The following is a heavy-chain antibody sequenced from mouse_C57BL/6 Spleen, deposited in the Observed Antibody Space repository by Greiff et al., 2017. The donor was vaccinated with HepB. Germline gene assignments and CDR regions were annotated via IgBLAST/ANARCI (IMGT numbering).Heavy chain of an antibody. V-gene: IGHV5-9-1*02. CDR1: GFTFSSYA. CDR2: ISSGGDYI. CDR3: TRAYYGYAWFAY. D-gene: IGHD2-9*01. J-gene: IGHJ3*01. Sequence: DVHLVESGEGLVKPGGSLKLSCAASGFTFSSYAMSWVRQTPEKRLEWVAYISSGGDYIYYADTVKGRFTISRDNARNTLYLQMSSLKSEDTAMYYCTRAYYGYAWFAYWGQGTLVTVSA.